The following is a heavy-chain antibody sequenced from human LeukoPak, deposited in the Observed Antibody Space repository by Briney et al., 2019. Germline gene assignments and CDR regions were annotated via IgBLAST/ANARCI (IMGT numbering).Heavy chain of an antibody. J-gene: IGHJ4*02. CDR2: ISNNGGYT. D-gene: IGHD5-18*01. CDR1: GFTFSSSA. CDR3: ARAIAHGYSYGPLDY. Sequence: HPGGSLRLSCAASGFTFSSSAMSWVRQAPGKGLEWVSAISNNGGYTYYADSVQGRFTISRDNSKSTLCLQMNSLRAEDTAVYYCARAIAHGYSYGPLDYWGQGTLVTVSS. V-gene: IGHV3-23*01.